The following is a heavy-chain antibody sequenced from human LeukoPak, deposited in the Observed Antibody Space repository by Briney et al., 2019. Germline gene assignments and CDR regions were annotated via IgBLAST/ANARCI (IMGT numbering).Heavy chain of an antibody. J-gene: IGHJ4*02. D-gene: IGHD1-1*01. CDR1: GGFISSNNW. Sequence: GTLSLTCAVSGGFISSNNWWGWVRQPPGKGLEWIGEIYHSGSPNYNPSLKSRVTISVDKSRNHFSLNLSSVTAADTAVYYCARVNINNWHSCDYWGQGTLVTVSS. CDR3: ARVNINNWHSCDY. V-gene: IGHV4-4*02. CDR2: IYHSGSP.